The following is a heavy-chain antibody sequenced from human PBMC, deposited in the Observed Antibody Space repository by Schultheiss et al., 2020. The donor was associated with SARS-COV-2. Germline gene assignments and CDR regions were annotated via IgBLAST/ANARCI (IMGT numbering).Heavy chain of an antibody. V-gene: IGHV1-58*02. Sequence: SVKVCCKASGFTFTSSAMQWVRQARGQRLEWIGWIVVGSGNTNYAQKFQERVTITRDMSTSTAYMELSRLRSDDTAVYYCARDALAYCGGDCYSGGNWFDPWGQGTLVTVSS. J-gene: IGHJ5*02. D-gene: IGHD2-21*02. CDR3: ARDALAYCGGDCYSGGNWFDP. CDR1: GFTFTSSA. CDR2: IVVGSGNT.